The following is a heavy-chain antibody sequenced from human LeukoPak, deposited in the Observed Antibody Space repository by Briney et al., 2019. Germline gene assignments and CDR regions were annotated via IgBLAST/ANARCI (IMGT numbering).Heavy chain of an antibody. CDR1: GFTFSSYA. V-gene: IGHV3-30*04. Sequence: GGSLRLSCAASGFTFSSYAMHWVRQAPGKGLEWVAVISYDGSNKYYADSVKGRFTISRDNSKNMLYLQMNSLRAEDTAVYYCARGPSGYHNTGGQGTLVTVSS. CDR2: ISYDGSNK. D-gene: IGHD5-12*01. J-gene: IGHJ4*02. CDR3: ARGPSGYHNT.